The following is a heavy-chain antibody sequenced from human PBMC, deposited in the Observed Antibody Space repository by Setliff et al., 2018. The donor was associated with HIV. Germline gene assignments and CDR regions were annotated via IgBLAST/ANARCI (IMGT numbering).Heavy chain of an antibody. CDR2: IYYSGST. CDR3: ARGDYYSYYMDV. V-gene: IGHV4-61*01. Sequence: LSLTCTVSGGSVSSGSYYWSWIRQPPGKGLEWIGYIYYSGSTNYNPSLKGRVTISVDTSKNQFSLKLSSVTAADTAVYYCARGDYYSYYMDVWGKGTTVTVSS. J-gene: IGHJ6*03. CDR1: GGSVSSGSYY.